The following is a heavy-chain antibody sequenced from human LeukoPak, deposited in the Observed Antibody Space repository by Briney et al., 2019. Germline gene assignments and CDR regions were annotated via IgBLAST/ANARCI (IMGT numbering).Heavy chain of an antibody. CDR1: GFTFSSYG. CDR2: IRNDGTNK. Sequence: GGSLRLSCAASGFTFSSYGIHWVRQAPGKGLEWLSFIRNDGTNKYYADSVRGRFTISRDNSKNTLYLQMNSLRVEDTAVYYCAKIDSSGFCAWGQGTLVSVSS. J-gene: IGHJ4*02. V-gene: IGHV3-30*02. CDR3: AKIDSSGFCA. D-gene: IGHD3-22*01.